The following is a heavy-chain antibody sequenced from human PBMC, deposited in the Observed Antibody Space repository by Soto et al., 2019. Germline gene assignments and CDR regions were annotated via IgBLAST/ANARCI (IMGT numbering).Heavy chain of an antibody. J-gene: IGHJ4*02. V-gene: IGHV3-48*02. CDR2: ISSSSSPI. CDR3: VRDARTMVRGHYFDY. CDR1: GFTFSDDS. D-gene: IGHD3-10*01. Sequence: EVQVVESGGGLVQPGGSLRLSCAASGFTFSDDSFNWVRQAPGRGLEWVSYISSSSSPIYYADSVEGRFTISRDNAKSSLYLQMNSLRDEDTAVYYCVRDARTMVRGHYFDYWGQGTLVTVSS.